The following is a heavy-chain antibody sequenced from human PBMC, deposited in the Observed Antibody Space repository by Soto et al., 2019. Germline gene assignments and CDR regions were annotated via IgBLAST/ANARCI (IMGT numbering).Heavy chain of an antibody. CDR3: ARGLDSTYY. CDR2: ITYDGSNK. V-gene: IGHV3-33*01. D-gene: IGHD1-26*01. Sequence: QVQLVESGGGVVQPGRSLRLSCAVSGFTFSSYGLHWVRQAPGKGLEWLSFITYDGSNKYYADSVKGRFTISRDNSKSTLFLQLNSLRGEDTAMYYCARGLDSTYYWGQGTRVIVSS. CDR1: GFTFSSYG. J-gene: IGHJ4*02.